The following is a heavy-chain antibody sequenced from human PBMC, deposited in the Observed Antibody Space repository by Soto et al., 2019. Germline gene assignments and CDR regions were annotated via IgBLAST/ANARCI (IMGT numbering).Heavy chain of an antibody. CDR2: IYYSGRT. J-gene: IGHJ5*02. CDR1: GGSISNDY. V-gene: IGHV4-59*01. Sequence: QVQLQESDPGLVKPSETLSLTCTVSGGSISNDYWSWIRQPPGKGPEWIGYIYYSGRTNYNPSLKSRVTISIDTSKNQFSLKVTSVTAADTAVYYCARGRWSALWGQGTLVTVSS. CDR3: ARGRWSAL.